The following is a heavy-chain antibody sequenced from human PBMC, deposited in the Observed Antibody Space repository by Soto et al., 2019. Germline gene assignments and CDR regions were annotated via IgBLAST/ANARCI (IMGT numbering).Heavy chain of an antibody. V-gene: IGHV4-31*03. CDR2: IYYSGST. D-gene: IGHD3-22*01. J-gene: IGHJ4*02. CDR1: GGSISSGGYY. Sequence: SETLSLTCTVSGGSISSGGYYWSWIRQHPGKGLEWIGYIYYSGSTYYNPSLKSRVTISVDTSKNQFSLKLSSVTAADTAVYYCARDFGDGGISGYYEYYFDYWGQGTVGTVS. CDR3: ARDFGDGGISGYYEYYFDY.